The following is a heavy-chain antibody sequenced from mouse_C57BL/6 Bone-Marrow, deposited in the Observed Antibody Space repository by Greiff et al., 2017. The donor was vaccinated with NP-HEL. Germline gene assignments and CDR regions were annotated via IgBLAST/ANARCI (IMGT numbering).Heavy chain of an antibody. V-gene: IGHV5-6*02. CDR3: ARHKDYGSRDWYFDV. D-gene: IGHD1-1*01. CDR1: GFTFSSYG. Sequence: DVKLVESGGDLVKPGGSLKLSCAASGFTFSSYGMSWVRQTPDKRLEWVATISSGGSYTYYPDSVKGRFTISRDNAKNTLYLQMSSLKSEDTAMYYCARHKDYGSRDWYFDVWGTGTTVTVSS. J-gene: IGHJ1*03. CDR2: ISSGGSYT.